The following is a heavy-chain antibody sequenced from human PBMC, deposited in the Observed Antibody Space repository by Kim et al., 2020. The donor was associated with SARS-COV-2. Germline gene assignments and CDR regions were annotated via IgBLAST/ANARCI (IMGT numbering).Heavy chain of an antibody. V-gene: IGHV3-23*01. D-gene: IGHD3-10*01. CDR2: ISGSGGST. CDR1: GFTFSSYA. Sequence: GGSLRLSCAASGFTFSSYAMSWVRQAPGKGLEWVSAISGSGGSTYYADSVKGRFTISRDNSKNTLYLQMNSLRGEDTAVYYCAKGSIGFGEVYYYYGMDVWGQGTMVTVSS. CDR3: AKGSIGFGEVYYYYGMDV. J-gene: IGHJ6*02.